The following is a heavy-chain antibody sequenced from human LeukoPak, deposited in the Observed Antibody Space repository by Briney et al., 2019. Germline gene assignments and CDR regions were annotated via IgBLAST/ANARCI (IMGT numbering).Heavy chain of an antibody. Sequence: NTSETLSLTCALYGGSFSGYYWSWIRQPPGKGLEWIGEINHRGSTNYNPPRKTRVTIPVDMPKNQFSLKLSSVTAADTAVYYCARLQRQKTYYYDSSGYYYFDYWGQGTLVTASS. CDR3: ARLQRQKTYYYDSSGYYYFDY. J-gene: IGHJ4*02. CDR1: GGSFSGYY. V-gene: IGHV4-34*01. D-gene: IGHD3-22*01. CDR2: INHRGST.